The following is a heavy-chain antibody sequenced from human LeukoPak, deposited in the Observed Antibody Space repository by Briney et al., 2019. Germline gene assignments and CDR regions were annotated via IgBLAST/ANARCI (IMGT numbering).Heavy chain of an antibody. CDR3: ARHYVVPTDGDWFDP. V-gene: IGHV5-51*01. Sequence: GESLKISCKGSGYSFATYWVGWVRQMPGKGLEWMGIIYPGDSDTRYSPSFQGQVTISADKSISTANLKWSSLKASDTAMYYCARHYVVPTDGDWFDPWGQGTLVTVSS. CDR1: GYSFATYW. CDR2: IYPGDSDT. D-gene: IGHD2-2*01. J-gene: IGHJ5*02.